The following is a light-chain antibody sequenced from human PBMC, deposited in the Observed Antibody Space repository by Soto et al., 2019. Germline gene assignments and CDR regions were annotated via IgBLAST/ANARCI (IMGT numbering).Light chain of an antibody. CDR1: QSVLYSSNNMNY. CDR2: WAS. CDR3: QQYYSTPWT. V-gene: IGKV4-1*01. Sequence: DVVLTQSPDSLAVSLGERATINCKSSQSVLYSSNNMNYLAWYQQKAGQPPKLLIYWASTRESGVPDRFGGSGSGTEFTLTISSLQAEDVAVYYCQQYYSTPWTLGQGTKVEIK. J-gene: IGKJ1*01.